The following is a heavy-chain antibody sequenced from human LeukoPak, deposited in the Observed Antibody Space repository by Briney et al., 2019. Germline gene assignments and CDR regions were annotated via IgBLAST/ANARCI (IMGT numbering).Heavy chain of an antibody. D-gene: IGHD3-3*01. J-gene: IGHJ4*02. CDR2: ISPNSGGA. V-gene: IGHV1-2*02. CDR3: ARDLLSTIFGAEGFDY. CDR1: GGTFSSYA. Sequence: ASVKVSCKASGGTFSSYAISWVRQAPGQGLEWMGWISPNSGGANYARKFQGRVTMTRDTSISTAYMELSRLRSDDTAVYYCARDLLSTIFGAEGFDYWGQGTLVTVSS.